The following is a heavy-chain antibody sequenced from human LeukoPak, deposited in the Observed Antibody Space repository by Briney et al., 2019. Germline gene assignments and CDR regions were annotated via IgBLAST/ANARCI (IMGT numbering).Heavy chain of an antibody. D-gene: IGHD2-21*02. CDR1: GGSISSYY. CDR2: IYTSGST. Sequence: SETLSLTCTVSGGSISSYYWSWIRQPAGKGLEWIGRIYTSGSTNYNPSLKSRVTMSVDTSKNQFSLKLSSVTAADTAVYYCARDLSLVVVTAYFDYWGQGTLVTVSS. CDR3: ARDLSLVVVTAYFDY. V-gene: IGHV4-4*07. J-gene: IGHJ4*02.